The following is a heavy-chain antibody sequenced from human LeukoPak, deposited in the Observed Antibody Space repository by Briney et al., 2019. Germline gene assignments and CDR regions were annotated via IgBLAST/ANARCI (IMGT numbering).Heavy chain of an antibody. V-gene: IGHV4-59*08. CDR2: IYYSGST. CDR1: GDSISSYY. Sequence: PSETLSLTCTVSGDSISSYYWSWIQQPPGKGLEWIGYIYYSGSTNYNPSLKSRVTISVDTSKNQFSLKLSSVTAADTAVYYCARRVLDCSSTSCYTGYAFDIWGQGTMVTVSS. D-gene: IGHD2-2*02. J-gene: IGHJ3*02. CDR3: ARRVLDCSSTSCYTGYAFDI.